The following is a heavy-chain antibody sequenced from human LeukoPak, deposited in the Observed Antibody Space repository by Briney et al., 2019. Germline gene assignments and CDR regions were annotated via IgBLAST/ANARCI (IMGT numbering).Heavy chain of an antibody. J-gene: IGHJ4*02. CDR1: GGTFSSYA. D-gene: IGHD3-3*01. Sequence: GASVKVSCKASGGTFSSYAISGVRQAPGQGREWMGRIIPILGIANYAQKFQGRVTITADKSTSTAYMEMSNLRSEDTAVYYCARQNDDFWSGYYFDYWGQGTLVTVSS. CDR2: IIPILGIA. V-gene: IGHV1-69*04. CDR3: ARQNDDFWSGYYFDY.